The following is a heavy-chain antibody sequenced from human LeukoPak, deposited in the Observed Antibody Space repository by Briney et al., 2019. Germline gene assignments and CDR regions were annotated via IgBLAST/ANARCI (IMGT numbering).Heavy chain of an antibody. J-gene: IGHJ6*03. CDR3: ANPITVSTDYYYYMDV. CDR2: ISGSGGST. V-gene: IGHV3-23*01. CDR1: GFTFSSYA. D-gene: IGHD3-10*02. Sequence: GGSLRLSCAASGFTFSSYAMSWVRQAPGKGLEWVSAISGSGGSTYYADSVKGRFTISRDNSKNTLYLQMNSLRAEDTAVYYCANPITVSTDYYYYMDVWGKGTTVTVSS.